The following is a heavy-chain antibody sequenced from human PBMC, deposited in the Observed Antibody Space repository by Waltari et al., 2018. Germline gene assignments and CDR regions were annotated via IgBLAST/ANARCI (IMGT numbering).Heavy chain of an antibody. CDR3: VAAKEYYYDGSGDDAFET. J-gene: IGHJ3*02. CDR2: IYQSGSS. Sequence: QVQLQESGPGLAKSSETLSLTGDVSGYSMRSGYYWGWVRQPPRKGLEWIASIYQSGSSYYNPSLRSRVTISVDTSRNQFSLEMTSVTATDTATYYCVAAKEYYYDGSGDDAFETWGQGTLVTVSS. D-gene: IGHD3-22*01. V-gene: IGHV4-38-2*01. CDR1: GYSMRSGYY.